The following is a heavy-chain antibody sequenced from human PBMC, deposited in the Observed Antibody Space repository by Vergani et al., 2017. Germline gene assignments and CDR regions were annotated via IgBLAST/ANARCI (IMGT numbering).Heavy chain of an antibody. V-gene: IGHV4-61*10. D-gene: IGHD3-3*01. CDR3: ARALYYDFWSGYMGLDAFDI. Sequence: QVQLQESGPGLVKPSETLSLTCTVSGGSVSSDSYYWSWIRQPAGQGLEWIGDISYSGSTNYNPSLQSRVTISVDTSTNQFSLKLNSVTAADTAVYYCARALYYDFWSGYMGLDAFDIWGQGTMVTVSS. CDR1: GGSVSSDSYY. J-gene: IGHJ3*02. CDR2: ISYSGST.